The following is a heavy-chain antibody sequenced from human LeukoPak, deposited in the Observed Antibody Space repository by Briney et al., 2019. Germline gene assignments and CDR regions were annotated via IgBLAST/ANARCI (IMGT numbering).Heavy chain of an antibody. J-gene: IGHJ4*02. CDR2: ISGYGITT. D-gene: IGHD3-22*01. CDR1: GFTFSGYA. CDR3: AKRDYYDSTGYAPLFEH. V-gene: IGHV3-23*01. Sequence: GGSLRLTCAASGFTFSGYAMSWVRQAPGKGLSWVTGISGYGITTYYADSVKGRFTISRDNSKNTLYLQMNSLRAEDTAVYYCAKRDYYDSTGYAPLFEHWGQGTLVTVSS.